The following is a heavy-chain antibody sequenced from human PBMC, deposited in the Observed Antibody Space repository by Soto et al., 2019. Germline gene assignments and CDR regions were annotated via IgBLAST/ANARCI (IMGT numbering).Heavy chain of an antibody. V-gene: IGHV3-15*07. CDR1: GFTFSNTW. CDR3: TTRPPCGEYVEGSYGMDA. CDR2: IKSKTDGGTT. D-gene: IGHD4-17*01. J-gene: IGHJ6*02. Sequence: GGSLRLSCAASGFTFSNTWMNWVRQAPGKGLEWVGRIKSKTDGGTTDYAAPVKGRFTISRDDSKNTLYLQMNSLKTEDTAVYYCTTRPPCGEYVEGSYGMDAWGQGTTVTVSS.